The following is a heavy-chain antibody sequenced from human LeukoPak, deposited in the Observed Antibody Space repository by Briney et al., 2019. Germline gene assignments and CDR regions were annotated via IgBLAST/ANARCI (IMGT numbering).Heavy chain of an antibody. CDR2: IHYTRST. J-gene: IGHJ5*02. CDR1: GGSISASSFY. V-gene: IGHV4-39*07. CDR3: ARDNYRGRNWFDP. D-gene: IGHD3-16*01. Sequence: KPSETLSLTCTVSGGSISASSFYWGWIRQPPGKGLEWIGSIHYTRSTYSNPSLKSRVTISVDTSKNQFSLKLRSVTAADTAVYYCARDNYRGRNWFDPWGQGTLVTVST.